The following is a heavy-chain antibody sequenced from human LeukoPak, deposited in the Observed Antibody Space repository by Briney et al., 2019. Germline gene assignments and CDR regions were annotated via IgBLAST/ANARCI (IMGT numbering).Heavy chain of an antibody. Sequence: ASVKVSCKASGYTFTGYYIHWVRQAPGQGLEWMGWINPNSGVTNYAQKFQGRVIMTGDTSISTAYMELSRLRSDDTAVYYCARDNSYMDIRPFDYWGQGTLVTVSS. D-gene: IGHD5-18*01. CDR2: INPNSGVT. CDR3: ARDNSYMDIRPFDY. V-gene: IGHV1-2*02. J-gene: IGHJ4*02. CDR1: GYTFTGYY.